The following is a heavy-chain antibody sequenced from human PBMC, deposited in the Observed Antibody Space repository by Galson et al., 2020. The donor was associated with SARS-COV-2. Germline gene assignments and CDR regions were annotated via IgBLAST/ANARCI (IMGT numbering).Heavy chain of an antibody. CDR1: GFTFSTYA. CDR2: IYSGGST. CDR3: AKDRLGDY. D-gene: IGHD3-16*01. Sequence: GGSLRLSCVASGFTFSTYAMSWVRQAPGKGLEWVSIIYSGGSTYYADSVKGRFTISRDNSKNTLFLQMNSLRAEDTAVYYCAKDRLGDYWGQGTLVTVSS. J-gene: IGHJ4*02. V-gene: IGHV3-23*03.